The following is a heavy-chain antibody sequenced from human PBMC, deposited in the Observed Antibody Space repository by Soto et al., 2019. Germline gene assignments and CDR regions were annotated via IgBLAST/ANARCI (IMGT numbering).Heavy chain of an antibody. Sequence: GGSLRLSCAASGFTFSDYYMSWIHQAPGKGLEWVSYISSSGSTIYYADSVKGRFTISRDNAKNSLYLQMNSLRAEDTAVYYCARDRFFEPPHSSSSYGYWGQGTLVTVSS. CDR2: ISSSGSTI. V-gene: IGHV3-11*01. CDR1: GFTFSDYY. D-gene: IGHD6-6*01. CDR3: ARDRFFEPPHSSSSYGY. J-gene: IGHJ4*02.